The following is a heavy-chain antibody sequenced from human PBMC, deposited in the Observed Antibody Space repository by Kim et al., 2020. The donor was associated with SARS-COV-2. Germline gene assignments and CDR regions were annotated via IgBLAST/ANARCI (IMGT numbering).Heavy chain of an antibody. CDR2: ISYDGSNK. V-gene: IGHV3-30*18. CDR1: GFTFSSYG. D-gene: IGHD3-16*01. CDR3: AKLQPLRYFDY. Sequence: GGSLRLSCAASGFTFSSYGMHWVRQAPGKGLEWVAVISYDGSNKYYADSVKGRFTISRDNSKNTLYLQMNSLRAEDTAVYYCAKLQPLRYFDYWGQGTLVTVSS. J-gene: IGHJ4*02.